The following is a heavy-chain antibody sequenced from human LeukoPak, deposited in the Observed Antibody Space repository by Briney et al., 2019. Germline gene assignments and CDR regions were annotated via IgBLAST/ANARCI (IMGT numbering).Heavy chain of an antibody. CDR3: ARAPYGSGSYAYGMDV. J-gene: IGHJ6*02. D-gene: IGHD3-10*01. Sequence: AGGSLRLSCAASGFTFNNYAMTWVRQAPGKGLEWVSAIRGSGGSTYYADSVKGRFTISRDNAKNSLYLQMNSLRAGDTAVYYCARAPYGSGSYAYGMDVWGQGTTVTVSS. CDR1: GFTFNNYA. V-gene: IGHV3-23*01. CDR2: IRGSGGST.